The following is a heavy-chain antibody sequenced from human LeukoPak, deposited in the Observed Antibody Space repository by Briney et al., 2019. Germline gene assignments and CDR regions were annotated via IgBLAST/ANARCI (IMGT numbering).Heavy chain of an antibody. V-gene: IGHV3-33*01. CDR2: IWSDATNR. CDR3: ARDAQRGFDYSNSLKN. CDR1: GFIFSHHG. D-gene: IGHD4-11*01. J-gene: IGHJ4*01. Sequence: GGSLRLSCAASGFIFSHHGMHWVRQAPSKRLKWVAVIWSDATNRFYAGSVKGRFTISRDNSQNTVSLQMNSLRVKDTAIYYCARDAQRGFDYSNSLKNWGHGTLVTVSS.